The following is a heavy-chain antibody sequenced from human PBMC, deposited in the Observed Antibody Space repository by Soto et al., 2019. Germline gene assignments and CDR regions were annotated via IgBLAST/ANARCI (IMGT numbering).Heavy chain of an antibody. D-gene: IGHD4-17*01. Sequence: TSETLSLTCTVSGGSISSSSYYWGWIRQPPGKGLEWIGSIYYSGSTYYNPSLKSRVTISVDTSKNQFSLKLSSVTAADTAVYYCARGYGGNSYYYYYGMDVWGQGTTVTVSS. CDR1: GGSISSSSYY. V-gene: IGHV4-39*07. J-gene: IGHJ6*02. CDR2: IYYSGST. CDR3: ARGYGGNSYYYYYGMDV.